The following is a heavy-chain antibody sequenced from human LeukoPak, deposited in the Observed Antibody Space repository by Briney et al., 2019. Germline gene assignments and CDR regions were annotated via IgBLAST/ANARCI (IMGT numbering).Heavy chain of an antibody. D-gene: IGHD4-17*01. CDR2: IRSEVYGGTT. CDR1: GFTFSDFA. V-gene: IGHV3-49*04. J-gene: IGHJ4*02. Sequence: GGSLRLSCAGSGFTFSDFALTWVRQAPGKGLEWVGFIRSEVYGGTTEYAASVKGRFTISRDYSKNIAYLQLNSLKTEDTAVYYCTRQIRTTTDYLDYWGQGTLVTVSS. CDR3: TRQIRTTTDYLDY.